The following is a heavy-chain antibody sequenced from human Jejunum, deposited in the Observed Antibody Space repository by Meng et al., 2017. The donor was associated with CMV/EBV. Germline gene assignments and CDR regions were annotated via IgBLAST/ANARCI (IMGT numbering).Heavy chain of an antibody. CDR1: SNYA. Sequence: SNYAMHWVRQAPGKGLEWVAYLMYDGGNKFYADSARGRFTISKDISKNTLFLQMNALRVEDTAVYYCAKSALRYYSNSVDWFDPWGQGTLVTVSS. D-gene: IGHD4-11*01. J-gene: IGHJ5*02. CDR3: AKSALRYYSNSVDWFDP. CDR2: LMYDGGNK. V-gene: IGHV3-30*02.